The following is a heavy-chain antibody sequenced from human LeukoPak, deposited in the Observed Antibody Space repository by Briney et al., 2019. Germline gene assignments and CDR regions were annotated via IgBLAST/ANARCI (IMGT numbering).Heavy chain of an antibody. J-gene: IGHJ5*02. V-gene: IGHV4-59*01. D-gene: IGHD3-3*01. CDR1: GGSISSYY. CDR3: ARGTYYDFWSGYRNWFDP. CDR2: IYYGGST. Sequence: PSETLSLTCTVSGGSISSYYWSWIRQPPGKGLEWIGYIYYGGSTNYNPSLKSRVTISVDTSKNQFSLKLSSVTAADTAVYYCARGTYYDFWSGYRNWFDPWGQGTLVTVSS.